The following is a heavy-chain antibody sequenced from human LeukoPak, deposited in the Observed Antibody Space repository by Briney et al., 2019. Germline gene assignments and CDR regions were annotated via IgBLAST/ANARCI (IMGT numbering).Heavy chain of an antibody. D-gene: IGHD1-1*01. V-gene: IGHV3-15*01. Sequence: GGSLRLSCAASGFTVSSNYMSWVRQAPGKGLEWVGRIKSKTDGGTTDYAAPVKGRFTISRDDSKNTLYLQMNSLKTEDTAVYYCTTAYNWNYGMDVWGKGTTVTVSS. J-gene: IGHJ6*04. CDR1: GFTVSSNY. CDR2: IKSKTDGGTT. CDR3: TTAYNWNYGMDV.